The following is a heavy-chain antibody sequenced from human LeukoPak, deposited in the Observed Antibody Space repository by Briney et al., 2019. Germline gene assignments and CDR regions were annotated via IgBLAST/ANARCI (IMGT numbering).Heavy chain of an antibody. CDR2: IYYSGST. Sequence: PSETLSLTCTVSGGSISISSYYWGWIRQPPGKGLEWLGSIYYSGSTYYNPSLKSRVTISVDTSKNQFSLKLSSVTAADTAVYYCARQSAYYYDSSGYGYWGQGTLVTVSS. D-gene: IGHD3-22*01. V-gene: IGHV4-39*01. CDR1: GGSISISSYY. J-gene: IGHJ4*02. CDR3: ARQSAYYYDSSGYGY.